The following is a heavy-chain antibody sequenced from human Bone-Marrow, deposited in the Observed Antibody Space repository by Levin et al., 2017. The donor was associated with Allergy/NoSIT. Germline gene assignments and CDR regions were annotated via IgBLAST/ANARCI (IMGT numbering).Heavy chain of an antibody. J-gene: IGHJ4*02. CDR3: AREGQEGSMFRGVQDY. Sequence: GGSLRLSCATSGFSFSYYSMNWVRQAPGKGLEWISFISSTSSSRYYADSVKGRFTISRDNAKNSLDLQMNSLRAEDTAVYYCAREGQEGSMFRGVQDYWGQGSLVTVSS. V-gene: IGHV3-48*04. CDR2: ISSTSSSR. D-gene: IGHD3-10*01. CDR1: GFSFSYYS.